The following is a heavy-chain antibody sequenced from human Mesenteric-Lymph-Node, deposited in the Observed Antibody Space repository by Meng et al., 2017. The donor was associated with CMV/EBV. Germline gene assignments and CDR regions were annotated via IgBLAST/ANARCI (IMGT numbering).Heavy chain of an antibody. D-gene: IGHD6-13*01. CDR1: GYTFTSYG. Sequence: SVNVSCKASGYTFTSYGISWVRQAPGQGLEWMGGIIPILGIANYAQKFQGRVTITADKSTSTAYMELSSLRSEDTAVYYCARDRLSSSWYLLDYWGQGTLVTVSS. V-gene: IGHV1-69*10. J-gene: IGHJ4*02. CDR3: ARDRLSSSWYLLDY. CDR2: IIPILGIA.